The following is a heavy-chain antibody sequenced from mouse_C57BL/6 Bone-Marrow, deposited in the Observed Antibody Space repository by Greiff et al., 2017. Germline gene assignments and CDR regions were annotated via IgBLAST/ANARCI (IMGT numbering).Heavy chain of an antibody. Sequence: QVQLQQSGAELVRPGSSVKLSCKASGYTFTSYWMDWVKQRPGQGLEWIGNIYPSDSETHYNQKFKDKATLTVDKASSTAYMQLSSLTSEDSAVYYCAREGQLRLQAMDYWGQGTAVTVSS. CDR3: AREGQLRLQAMDY. CDR1: GYTFTSYW. J-gene: IGHJ4*01. V-gene: IGHV1-61*01. D-gene: IGHD3-2*02. CDR2: IYPSDSET.